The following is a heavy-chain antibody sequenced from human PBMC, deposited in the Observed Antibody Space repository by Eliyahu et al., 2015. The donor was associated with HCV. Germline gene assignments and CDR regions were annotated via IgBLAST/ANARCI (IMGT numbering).Heavy chain of an antibody. Sequence: QLQLQESGPGLVKPSETLSLTCTVSGGSISSSSYNWVWIRQPPGKGLEWIGGISYSGTTYNNPSLKTRVTISVDTSKIQFSLKLSSVTAADTAVYYCARHLGYSNTFDPWGQGTLVTVSS. CDR1: GGSISSSSYN. V-gene: IGHV4-39*01. D-gene: IGHD4-11*01. J-gene: IGHJ5*02. CDR3: ARHLGYSNTFDP. CDR2: ISYSGTT.